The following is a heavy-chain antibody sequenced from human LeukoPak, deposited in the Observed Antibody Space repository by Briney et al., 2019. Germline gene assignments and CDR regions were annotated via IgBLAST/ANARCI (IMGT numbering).Heavy chain of an antibody. CDR2: IIPIFGTA. CDR1: GGTFSSYA. D-gene: IGHD5-24*01. CDR3: ERSRDGSRWGAFDI. V-gene: IGHV1-69*05. Sequence: SVNVSCKASGGTFSSYAISWVRQAPGQGLEWMGRIIPIFGTANYAQKFQGRVTITTDESTSTAYMELRSLRSGDTAVYYCERSRDGSRWGAFDIWGKGTMVTVSS. J-gene: IGHJ3*02.